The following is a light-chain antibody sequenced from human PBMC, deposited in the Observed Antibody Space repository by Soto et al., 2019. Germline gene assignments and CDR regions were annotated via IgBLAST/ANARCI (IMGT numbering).Light chain of an antibody. CDR3: QQYNNWPIT. J-gene: IGKJ5*01. CDR1: QTVRNNY. V-gene: IGKV3-20*01. Sequence: EFVLTQSPGTLSLSPGERATLSCRASQTVRNNYLAWYQQKPGQAPRLLIYGASSRATGIPDRFSGSGSGTDFTLTISRLEPEDFAVYYCQQYNNWPITFGQGTRLEIK. CDR2: GAS.